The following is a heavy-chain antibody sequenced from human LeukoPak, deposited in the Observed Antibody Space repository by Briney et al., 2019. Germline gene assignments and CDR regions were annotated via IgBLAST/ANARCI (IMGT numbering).Heavy chain of an antibody. J-gene: IGHJ5*02. V-gene: IGHV4-34*12. Sequence: SETLSLTCAVYGGSLNGHYWSWIRQPPGKGLEWIGEGIESGGTKFTPSLKSRVTISADTSKNQFSLKLNSVTAADTAVYYCAKNGQSGFSFDPWGQGTLVTVSS. CDR1: GGSLNGHY. CDR2: GIESGGT. D-gene: IGHD3-3*01. CDR3: AKNGQSGFSFDP.